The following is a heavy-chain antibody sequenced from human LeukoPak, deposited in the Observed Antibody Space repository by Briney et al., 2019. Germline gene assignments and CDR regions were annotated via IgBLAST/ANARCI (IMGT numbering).Heavy chain of an antibody. J-gene: IGHJ4*02. CDR3: AKDYYALLWFGEFNRKYYFDY. V-gene: IGHV3-23*01. CDR2: ISGSGGST. CDR1: GFTFSSYG. D-gene: IGHD3-10*01. Sequence: GGSLRLSCAASGFTFSSYGMHWVRQAPGKGPEWVSGISGSGGSTYYADSVKGRFTISRDNSKDTLYLQMNSLRAEDTAVYYCAKDYYALLWFGEFNRKYYFDYWGQGTLVTVSS.